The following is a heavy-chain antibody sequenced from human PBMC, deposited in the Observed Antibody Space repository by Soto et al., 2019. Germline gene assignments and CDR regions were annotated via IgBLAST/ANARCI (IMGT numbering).Heavy chain of an antibody. CDR3: ARGNVGYYYYYGMDV. CDR1: GGSFSGYY. J-gene: IGHJ6*02. D-gene: IGHD1-26*01. CDR2: INHRGST. Sequence: PSETLSLTCAVYGGSFSGYYWSWIRQPPGKGLEWIGEINHRGSTNYNPSLKSRVTISVDTSENQFSLKLSSVTAADTAVYYCARGNVGYYYYYGMDVWGQGTTVTVSS. V-gene: IGHV4-34*01.